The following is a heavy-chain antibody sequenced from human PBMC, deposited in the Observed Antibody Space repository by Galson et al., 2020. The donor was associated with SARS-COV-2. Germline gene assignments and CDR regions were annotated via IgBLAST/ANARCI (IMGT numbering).Heavy chain of an antibody. V-gene: IGHV1-18*04. CDR3: VRDELGYCSGTSCSKLFDGFDI. CDR1: GYRFTSYG. D-gene: IGHD2-2*01. Sequence: ASVKVSCKAYGYRFTSYGISWVRQAPGQGLEWMGWISAYNDNANYAQKFQGRVSMNTVSSTTTAYLELRSLKSDDTAVYYCVRDELGYCSGTSCSKLFDGFDIWGQLTMVTVSS. J-gene: IGHJ3*02. CDR2: ISAYNDNA.